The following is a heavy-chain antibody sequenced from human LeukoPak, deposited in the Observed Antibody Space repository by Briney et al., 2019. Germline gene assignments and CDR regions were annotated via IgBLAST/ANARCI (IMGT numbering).Heavy chain of an antibody. CDR1: GGSISGSGCH. D-gene: IGHD1-26*01. V-gene: IGHV4-39*07. CDR2: IFYSGST. CDR3: ASRPKLGRPTFDY. J-gene: IGHJ4*02. Sequence: SETLSLTCTVSGGSISGSGCHWGWIRQPPGKGLEWIGTIFYSGSTYYNPSLKSRVTISVDTSKNQFSLQLTSVTAADTAVYYCASRPKLGRPTFDYWGQGTLVTVSS.